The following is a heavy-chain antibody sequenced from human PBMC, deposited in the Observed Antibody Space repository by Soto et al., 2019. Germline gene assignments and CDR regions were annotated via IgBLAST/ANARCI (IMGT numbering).Heavy chain of an antibody. J-gene: IGHJ6*02. CDR2: ISSSSSTI. V-gene: IGHV3-48*01. CDR1: GFTFSSYS. D-gene: IGHD2-2*01. CDR3: ARDHPGCSSTSCYPSALHITENYYYYGMDV. Sequence: GGSLRLSCAASGFTFSSYSMNWVRQAPGKGLEWVSYISSSSSTIYYADSVKGRFTISRDNAKNSLYLQMNSLRAKDTAVYYWARDHPGCSSTSCYPSALHITENYYYYGMDVWGQGTTVTVSS.